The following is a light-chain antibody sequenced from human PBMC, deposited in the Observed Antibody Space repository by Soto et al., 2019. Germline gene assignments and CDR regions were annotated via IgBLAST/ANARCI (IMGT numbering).Light chain of an antibody. CDR2: EVS. Sequence: QSALTQPASVSGSTGKSVTISCTGTSSDVGGYNHVSWYQHHPGKAPKLIIYEVSNRPSGVSNRFSGSKSGNTASLTISGLQAEDEADYYCNSYTSITFWVFGGGTKLTVL. J-gene: IGLJ3*02. V-gene: IGLV2-14*01. CDR3: NSYTSITFWV. CDR1: SSDVGGYNH.